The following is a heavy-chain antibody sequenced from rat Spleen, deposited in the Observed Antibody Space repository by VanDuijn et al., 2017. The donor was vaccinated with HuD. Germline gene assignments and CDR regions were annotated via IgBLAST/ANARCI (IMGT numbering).Heavy chain of an antibody. CDR2: IIYDGSSI. V-gene: IGHV5S10*01. J-gene: IGHJ3*01. D-gene: IGHD1-11*01. Sequence: EVQLVESGGGLVQPGRSLKLSCAASGFTFSDYNMAWVRQAPKKGLEWVATIIYDGSSIYYRDSVKGRFTISRDNAKITLYLQMDSLRSEDTAIYYCATQGYGGYSEGFAYWGQGTLVTVSS. CDR1: GFTFSDYN. CDR3: ATQGYGGYSEGFAY.